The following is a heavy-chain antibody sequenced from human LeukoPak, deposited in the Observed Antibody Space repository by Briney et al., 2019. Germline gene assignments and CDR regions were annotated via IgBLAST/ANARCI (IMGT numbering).Heavy chain of an antibody. CDR3: AKDLNPDYFDY. J-gene: IGHJ4*02. CDR2: IRYDGSSK. CDR1: GFTFSNYD. V-gene: IGHV3-30*02. Sequence: PGGSLRLSCAASGFTFSNYDMHWVRQDPGKGLEWVAFIRYDGSSKYYIDSVKGRFTISRDNSKSTLYMQMNSLRAEDTAVYYCAKDLNPDYFDYWSQGTLVTVSS.